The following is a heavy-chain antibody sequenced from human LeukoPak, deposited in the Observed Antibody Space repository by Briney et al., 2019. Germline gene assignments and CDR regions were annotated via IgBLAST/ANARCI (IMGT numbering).Heavy chain of an antibody. J-gene: IGHJ4*02. V-gene: IGHV1-46*01. CDR3: ARDQCSSTSCYQPYFDY. Sequence: ASVKVSCKASGYTFTSYYMHWVRQAPGQGLEWMGIINPSGGSTSYAQKFQGRVTMTRDTSTSTVYMELSSLRSEDTAVYYCARDQCSSTSCYQPYFDYWGQGTLVTVSS. CDR2: INPSGGST. D-gene: IGHD2-2*01. CDR1: GYTFTSYY.